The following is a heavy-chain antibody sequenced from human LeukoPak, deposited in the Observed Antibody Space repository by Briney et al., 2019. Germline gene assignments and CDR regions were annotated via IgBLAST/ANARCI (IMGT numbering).Heavy chain of an antibody. CDR2: ISSSGSTI. Sequence: GRSLRLSCAASGFTFSDYYMSWIRQAPGKGLEWVSYISSSGSTIYYADSVKGRFTISRDNAKNSLYLQMNSLRAEDTAVYYCAKKGLTVTTYYFDSWGQGTLVTVSS. J-gene: IGHJ4*02. CDR3: AKKGLTVTTYYFDS. CDR1: GFTFSDYY. V-gene: IGHV3-11*01. D-gene: IGHD4-17*01.